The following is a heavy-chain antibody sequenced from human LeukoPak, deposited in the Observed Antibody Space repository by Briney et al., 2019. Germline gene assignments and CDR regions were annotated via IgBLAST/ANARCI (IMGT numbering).Heavy chain of an antibody. J-gene: IGHJ4*02. D-gene: IGHD6-13*01. CDR2: ISGSGGST. Sequence: GGSLRLSCAASGFTFGSYAMSWVRQVPGKGLEWVSRISGSGGSTYYADSVKGRFTISRDNSKNTLYVQMNSLRAEDTAVYYCAKDQDSNSWLFDYWGQGTLVTVSS. CDR3: AKDQDSNSWLFDY. V-gene: IGHV3-23*01. CDR1: GFTFGSYA.